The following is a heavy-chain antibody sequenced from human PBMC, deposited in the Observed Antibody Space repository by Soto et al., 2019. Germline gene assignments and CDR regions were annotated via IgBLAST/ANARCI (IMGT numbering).Heavy chain of an antibody. D-gene: IGHD3-9*01. CDR2: ISGSGGST. Sequence: GGSLRLSCAASGFTFSSYAMSWVRQAPGKGLEWVSAISGSGGSTYYADSVKGRFTISRDNSKNTLYLQMNSLRAEDTAVYYCAKGLYYDILTGYESPTPWFDPWGQRALVTVSS. J-gene: IGHJ5*02. CDR1: GFTFSSYA. CDR3: AKGLYYDILTGYESPTPWFDP. V-gene: IGHV3-23*01.